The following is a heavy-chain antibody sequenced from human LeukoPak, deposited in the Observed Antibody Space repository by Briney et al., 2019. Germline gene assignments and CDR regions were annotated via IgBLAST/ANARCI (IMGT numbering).Heavy chain of an antibody. CDR3: AGEGIAAAGTFDC. CDR1: GYTFTSYA. J-gene: IGHJ4*02. D-gene: IGHD6-13*01. V-gene: IGHV1-3*01. Sequence: ASVKVSCKASGYTFTSYAMHWVRQAPGQRLEWMGWINAGNGNTKYSQKFQGRVTITRDTSASTAYMELSSLRSEDTAVYYCAGEGIAAAGTFDCWGQGTLVTVSS. CDR2: INAGNGNT.